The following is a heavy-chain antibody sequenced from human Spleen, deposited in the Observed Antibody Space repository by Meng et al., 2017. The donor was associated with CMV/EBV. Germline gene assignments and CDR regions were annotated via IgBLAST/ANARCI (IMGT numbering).Heavy chain of an antibody. CDR1: GFTFSDYY. V-gene: IGHV3-23*03. CDR2: IYSGDSTT. D-gene: IGHD3-3*01. J-gene: IGHJ4*02. Sequence: GESLKISCAASGFTFSDYYMSWIRQAPGKGLEWVSIIYSGDSTTYYADSVKGRFTISRDNSKNTLYLQMNSLRAEDTAVYYCAKDQNGLYYDFWTGYDYWGQGTLVTVSS. CDR3: AKDQNGLYYDFWTGYDY.